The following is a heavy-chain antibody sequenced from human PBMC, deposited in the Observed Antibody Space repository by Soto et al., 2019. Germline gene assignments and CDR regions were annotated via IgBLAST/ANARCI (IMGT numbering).Heavy chain of an antibody. CDR1: GFAFSDYY. CDR2: ISSGAITI. J-gene: IGHJ4*02. Sequence: GSLRLSCAASGFAFSDYYMNWIRQAPGKGLEWVSYISSGAITIYYADSVKGRFTISRDNAKNSLYLQMNSLRAEDTAVYYCAGQYSSSSVEFWGQGTLVTVSS. D-gene: IGHD6-6*01. V-gene: IGHV3-11*01. CDR3: AGQYSSSSVEF.